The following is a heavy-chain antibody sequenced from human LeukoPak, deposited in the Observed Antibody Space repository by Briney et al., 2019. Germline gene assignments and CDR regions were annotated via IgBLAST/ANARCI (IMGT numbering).Heavy chain of an antibody. J-gene: IGHJ4*02. V-gene: IGHV1-69*13. CDR1: GGTFSSYA. CDR2: IIPIFGTA. D-gene: IGHD6-6*01. CDR3: AIVRAARPPYYFDY. Sequence: SVKVSCKASGGTFSSYAISWVRQAPGQGLEWMGGIIPIFGTADYAQKFQGRVTITADESTSTAYMELSSLRSEDTAVYYCAIVRAARPPYYFDYWGQGTLVTVSS.